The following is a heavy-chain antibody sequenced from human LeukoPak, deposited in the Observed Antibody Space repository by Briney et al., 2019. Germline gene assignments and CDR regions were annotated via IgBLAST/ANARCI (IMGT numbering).Heavy chain of an antibody. Sequence: GGSLRLSCAASGFTFSSYAMHCVRQAPGKGLEWVAVISYYGSNKYYADSVKGLFTITRDNNKNRLYLQKSSLRAEDTAVYYCARELYYYCYWMDVWGQGTTVTVCS. CDR2: ISYYGSNK. V-gene: IGHV3-30-3*01. CDR1: GFTFSSYA. J-gene: IGHJ6*02. CDR3: ARELYYYCYWMDV.